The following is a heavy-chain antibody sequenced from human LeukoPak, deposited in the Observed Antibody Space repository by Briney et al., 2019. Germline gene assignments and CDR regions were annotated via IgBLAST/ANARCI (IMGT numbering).Heavy chain of an antibody. CDR2: ISGRSGYI. CDR1: GFTFDSYS. J-gene: IGHJ4*02. D-gene: IGHD3-10*01. V-gene: IGHV3-21*01. Sequence: GESLKISCAASGFTFDSYSMTWVRQAPGKGLEWVSSISGRSGYIYYADSMKGRFTISRDNAKNSLYLQMNSLRAEDTATYFCARVGERRPGTSESFFPAHFDSWGQGTLVIVSS. CDR3: ARVGERRPGTSESFFPAHFDS.